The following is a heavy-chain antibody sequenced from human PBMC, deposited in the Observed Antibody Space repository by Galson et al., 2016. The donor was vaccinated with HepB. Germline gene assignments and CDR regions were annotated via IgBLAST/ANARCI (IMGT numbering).Heavy chain of an antibody. Sequence: PALVKPTQTLTLICTFSGFSLSTCGMCVSWIRQPPGKALEWLALIDWDDDKYYSTSLKTRLTISKDTSKNQVFLTMTNLDPVDTATYYCARVYYDTSGAFDIWGQGTMVTVSS. J-gene: IGHJ3*02. V-gene: IGHV2-70*01. CDR3: ARVYYDTSGAFDI. D-gene: IGHD3-22*01. CDR2: IDWDDDK. CDR1: GFSLSTCGMC.